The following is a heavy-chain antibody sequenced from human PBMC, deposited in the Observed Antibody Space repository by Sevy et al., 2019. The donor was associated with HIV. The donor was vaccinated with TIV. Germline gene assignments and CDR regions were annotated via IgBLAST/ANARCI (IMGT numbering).Heavy chain of an antibody. D-gene: IGHD5-18*01. CDR3: AREGGYTDLGMDV. Sequence: GGSLRLSCAASGFTFSSYSVNWVRQAPGKGLEWVSYISSSGIIYYADSVEGRFTISRDNAKNSLYLQMNSLRAEDTAVYHCAREGGYTDLGMDVWGQGTTVTVSS. CDR1: GFTFSSYS. J-gene: IGHJ6*02. V-gene: IGHV3-48*01. CDR2: ISSSGII.